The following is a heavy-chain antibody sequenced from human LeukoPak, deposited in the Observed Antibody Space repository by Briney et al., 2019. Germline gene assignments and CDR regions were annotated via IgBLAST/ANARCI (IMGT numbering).Heavy chain of an antibody. CDR3: ARGIGRYYGSGSYYTFNSYYFYY. Sequence: SETLSLTCAVYGGSFSGYYWSWIRQPPGKGLEWIGEINHSGSTNYNPSLKSRVTISVDTSKNQFSLKLSSVTAADTAVYCCARGIGRYYGSGSYYTFNSYYFYYWGQGTLVTVSS. CDR1: GGSFSGYY. D-gene: IGHD3-10*01. V-gene: IGHV4-34*01. J-gene: IGHJ4*02. CDR2: INHSGST.